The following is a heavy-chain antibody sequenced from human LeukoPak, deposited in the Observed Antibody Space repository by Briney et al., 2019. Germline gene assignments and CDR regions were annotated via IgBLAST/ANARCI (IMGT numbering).Heavy chain of an antibody. Sequence: SETLSLTCAVYGGSFSGYYWSWIRQPPGKGLEWIGEIHYRGATNYDPSLKSRVTISGDPSKNHISLKLNSVTAADTAVYYCARGELGHYDIRIKPYHFDFWGQGIPVTVSS. CDR2: IHYRGAT. D-gene: IGHD3-22*01. CDR3: ARGELGHYDIRIKPYHFDF. J-gene: IGHJ4*02. CDR1: GGSFSGYY. V-gene: IGHV4-34*01.